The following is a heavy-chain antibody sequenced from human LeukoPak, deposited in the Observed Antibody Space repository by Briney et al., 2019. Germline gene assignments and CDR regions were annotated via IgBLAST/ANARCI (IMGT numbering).Heavy chain of an antibody. CDR2: ISGSGGST. CDR3: AKEGYYYDSSGYYYLSSSRYYFDY. J-gene: IGHJ4*02. V-gene: IGHV3-23*01. CDR1: GFTFSSYA. Sequence: GGSLRLSCAASGFTFSSYAMSWVRQAPGKGLEWVSAISGSGGSTYYADSVKGRFTISRDNSKNTLYLQMNRLRAEDTAVYYCAKEGYYYDSSGYYYLSSSRYYFDYWGQGTLVTVSS. D-gene: IGHD3-22*01.